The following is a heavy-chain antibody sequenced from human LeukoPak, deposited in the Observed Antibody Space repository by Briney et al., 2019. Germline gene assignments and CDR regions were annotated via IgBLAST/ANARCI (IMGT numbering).Heavy chain of an antibody. CDR2: IYYSGST. J-gene: IGHJ5*02. V-gene: IGHV4-59*01. CDR3: TTDWSSSPWEYNWFDP. CDR1: GGSISSYY. Sequence: PSETLSLTCTVSGGSISSYYWSWIRQPPGKGLEWIGYIYYSGSTNYNPSLKSRVTISVETSKNEFSLKLRSVTAADTAVYYCTTDWSSSPWEYNWFDPWGQGTLVTVSS. D-gene: IGHD6-6*01.